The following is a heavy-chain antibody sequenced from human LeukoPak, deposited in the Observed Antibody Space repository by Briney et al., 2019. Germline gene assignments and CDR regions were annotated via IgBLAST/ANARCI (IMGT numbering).Heavy chain of an antibody. CDR2: MKPDGSEI. Sequence: GGSLRLSCAASGFTFTTYWMSWVRQAPGKGLEWVANMKPDGSEIFYVDSVKGRFTISRDNAKNSLYLQMNSLRAEDTAVYYCARVSPGDWGQGTLVTVSS. CDR3: ARVSPGD. J-gene: IGHJ4*02. CDR1: GFTFTTYW. V-gene: IGHV3-7*01.